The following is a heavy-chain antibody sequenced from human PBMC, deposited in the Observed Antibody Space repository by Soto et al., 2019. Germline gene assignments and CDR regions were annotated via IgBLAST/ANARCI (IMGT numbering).Heavy chain of an antibody. J-gene: IGHJ6*02. V-gene: IGHV4-30-4*01. CDR2: FYNTAST. CDR3: ATDPGPYYHTMDV. D-gene: IGHD1-26*01. Sequence: QVQLHESGPGLVKPSQTLTLTCSASGGAIGSGDYYWSWIRQSPGKGLEWIGYFYNTASTYINPSLKSRVIISLDASKPHFSLQLSSVTAADTAVYYCATDPGPYYHTMDVWGQGTTVTVSS. CDR1: GGAIGSGDYY.